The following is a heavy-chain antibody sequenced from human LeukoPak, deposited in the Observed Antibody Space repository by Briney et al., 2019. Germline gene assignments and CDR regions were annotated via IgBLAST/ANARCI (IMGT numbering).Heavy chain of an antibody. D-gene: IGHD3-9*01. V-gene: IGHV4-4*07. CDR3: AGALYYDILTGFHSDAFDI. Sequence: SETLSLTCTVSGGSISSYYWSWIRQPAGKGLEWIGRIYTSGSTNYNPSLKSRVTMSVDTSKNQFSLKLSSVTAADTAVYYCAGALYYDILTGFHSDAFDIWGQGTMVTVSS. J-gene: IGHJ3*02. CDR1: GGSISSYY. CDR2: IYTSGST.